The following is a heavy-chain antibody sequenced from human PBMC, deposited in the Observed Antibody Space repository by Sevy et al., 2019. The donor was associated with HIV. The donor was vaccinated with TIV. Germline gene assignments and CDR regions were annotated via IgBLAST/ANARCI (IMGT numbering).Heavy chain of an antibody. CDR2: IQYDGSNK. D-gene: IGHD2-21*01. CDR1: GFSFSSYG. Sequence: GGYLRLSCAASGFSFSSYGMHWVRQAPGKGLEWMSYIQYDGSNKDYTDSVKGRFTISRDNSKNTLYLQMNSLRVEDTAVFYCVKEGGGEGGDHWGHGTLVTVSS. CDR3: VKEGGGEGGDH. J-gene: IGHJ4*01. V-gene: IGHV3-30*02.